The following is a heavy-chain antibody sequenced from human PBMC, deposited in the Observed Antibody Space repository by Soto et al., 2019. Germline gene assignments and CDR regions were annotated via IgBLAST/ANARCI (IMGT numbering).Heavy chain of an antibody. CDR1: GASISSGNFY. V-gene: IGHV4-30-4*01. J-gene: IGHJ6*02. D-gene: IGHD3-10*01. CDR3: ARKPGWFSEFTSYYDGVDV. CDR2: IFYSGTT. Sequence: QVQLQESGPGLVKPSQTLSLTCTVSGASISSGNFYWTWIRQPPGKGLEWIGYIFYSGTTYYNPSLHSRATISIDPCKTQCWLKPHCVSAADPAVYDCARKPGWFSEFTSYYDGVDVWGQGTTVTVSS.